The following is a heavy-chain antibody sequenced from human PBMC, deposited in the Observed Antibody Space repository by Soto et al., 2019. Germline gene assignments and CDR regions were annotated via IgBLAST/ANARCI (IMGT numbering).Heavy chain of an antibody. CDR1: GCTFRSYA. CDR3: ARGDIVATTGFDY. J-gene: IGHJ4*02. D-gene: IGHD5-12*01. Sequence: LKRSCAASGCTFRSYAMHWVRQAPGKGLEWVAVISYDGSNKYYADSVKGRFTISRDNSKNTLYLQMNSLRAEDTAVYYCARGDIVATTGFDYWGQGTLVTVSS. CDR2: ISYDGSNK. V-gene: IGHV3-30-3*01.